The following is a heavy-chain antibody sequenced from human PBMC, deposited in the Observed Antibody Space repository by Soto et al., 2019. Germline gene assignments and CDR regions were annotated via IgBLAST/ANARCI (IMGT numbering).Heavy chain of an antibody. Sequence: QVQLVQSGAEVKKPGASVKVSCKASGYTFTNYIISWVRQAPGQGLEWLGWISAYNVNTNYAQKLQGRVTMPTDTSPSTAYMKLRSLRSDDTAVYYCATTAAAGYFDYWGQGTLVTVSS. CDR1: GYTFTNYI. J-gene: IGHJ4*02. D-gene: IGHD6-13*01. V-gene: IGHV1-18*01. CDR3: ATTAAAGYFDY. CDR2: ISAYNVNT.